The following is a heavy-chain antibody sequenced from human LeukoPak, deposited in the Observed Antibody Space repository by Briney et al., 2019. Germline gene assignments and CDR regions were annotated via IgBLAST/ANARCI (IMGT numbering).Heavy chain of an antibody. CDR1: GGSISSSSYY. CDR3: AGIQFVGGPRVAP. D-gene: IGHD3-16*01. J-gene: IGHJ5*02. V-gene: IGHV4-39*01. Sequence: SETLSLTCTVSGGSISSSSYYWGWIRQPPGKGLEWIGSIYYSGSTYYNPSLKSRVTISVDTSKNQFSLKLSSVTAADTAVYYCAGIQFVGGPRVAPWGQGTLVTVSS. CDR2: IYYSGST.